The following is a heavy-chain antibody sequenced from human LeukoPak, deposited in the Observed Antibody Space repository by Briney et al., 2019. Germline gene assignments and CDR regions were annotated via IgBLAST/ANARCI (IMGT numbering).Heavy chain of an antibody. CDR3: ERRSRSSSLRDP. Sequence: PSETPSLTCTVSGASISSSTYYWGWIRQPPGKGLEWIGHIHYSGSTNYNPSLKSRVTISVDTSKNQFSLKLSSVTAADTAVYYCERRSRSSSLRDPWGQGTLVTVSS. J-gene: IGHJ5*02. V-gene: IGHV4-39*01. CDR2: IHYSGST. CDR1: GASISSSTYY. D-gene: IGHD6-6*01.